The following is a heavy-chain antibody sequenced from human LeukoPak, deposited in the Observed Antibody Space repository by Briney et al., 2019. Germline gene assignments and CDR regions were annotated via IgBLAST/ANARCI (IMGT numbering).Heavy chain of an antibody. CDR1: GFTFSSYE. D-gene: IGHD5-12*01. V-gene: IGHV3-48*03. Sequence: GGSLRLSCAASGFTFSSYEMNWVRQAPGKGLEWVSYISSSGSTIYYADSVKGRFTISRDNAKNSLYLQMNSLRAEDTAVYYCARVNLPDIVATSPFDYWGQGTLVTVSS. CDR3: ARVNLPDIVATSPFDY. CDR2: ISSSGSTI. J-gene: IGHJ4*02.